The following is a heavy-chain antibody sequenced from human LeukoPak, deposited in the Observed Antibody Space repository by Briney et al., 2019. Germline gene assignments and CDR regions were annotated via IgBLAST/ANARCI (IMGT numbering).Heavy chain of an antibody. CDR2: IYYSGST. Sequence: PSETLSLTCTVSGGSISSYYWSWIRQPPGKGLEWIGSIYYSGSTYYNPSLKSRVTISVDTSKNQFSLKLSSVTAADTAVYYCARHEWGIYSGKRLGFDYWGQGTLVTVSS. V-gene: IGHV4-59*05. CDR3: ARHEWGIYSGKRLGFDY. J-gene: IGHJ4*02. D-gene: IGHD5-12*01. CDR1: GGSISSYY.